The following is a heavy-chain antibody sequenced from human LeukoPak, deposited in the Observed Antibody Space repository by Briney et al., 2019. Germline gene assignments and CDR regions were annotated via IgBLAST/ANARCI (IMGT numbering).Heavy chain of an antibody. V-gene: IGHV1-69*04. CDR3: ARDMKWLRTGWFDP. Sequence: SVKVSCKASGGTFSSYAISWVRQAPGQGLEWMGRIIPILGIANYAQRFQGRVTITADKSTSTAYMELSRLRSEDTAVYYCARDMKWLRTGWFDPWGQGTLVTVSS. J-gene: IGHJ5*02. CDR2: IIPILGIA. D-gene: IGHD5-12*01. CDR1: GGTFSSYA.